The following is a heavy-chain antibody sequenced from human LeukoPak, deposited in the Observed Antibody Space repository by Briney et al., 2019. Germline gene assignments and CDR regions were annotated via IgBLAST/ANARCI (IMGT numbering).Heavy chain of an antibody. Sequence: GGSLRLSCAASGFTFSSYAMHWVRQAPGKGLEWVAVISYDGSNKYYADSVKGRFTISRDNSKNTLYLQMNSLRAEDTAVYYCARDPATSGSYLTWFDPWGQGTLVTVSS. J-gene: IGHJ5*02. V-gene: IGHV3-30-3*01. CDR2: ISYDGSNK. CDR3: ARDPATSGSYLTWFDP. CDR1: GFTFSSYA. D-gene: IGHD1-26*01.